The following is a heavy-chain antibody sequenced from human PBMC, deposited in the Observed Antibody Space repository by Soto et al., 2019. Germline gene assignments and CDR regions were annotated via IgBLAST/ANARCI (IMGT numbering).Heavy chain of an antibody. D-gene: IGHD3-3*01. CDR1: GFTFSSYG. V-gene: IGHV3-21*01. J-gene: IGHJ6*02. CDR3: ARDLHYDFWSGYATYGMDV. Sequence: PGGSLRLSCAASGFTFSSYGMHWVRQAPGKGLEWVSAISSSSSNKYYADSVKGRFTISRDNAKNSLYLQMNSLRAEDTAVYYCARDLHYDFWSGYATYGMDVWGQGTTVTVSS. CDR2: ISSSSSNK.